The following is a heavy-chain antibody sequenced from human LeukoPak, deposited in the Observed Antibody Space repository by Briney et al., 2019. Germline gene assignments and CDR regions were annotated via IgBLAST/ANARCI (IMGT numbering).Heavy chain of an antibody. D-gene: IGHD3-22*01. CDR2: ISSSGSAI. CDR3: ARGSSGSTYYYMDV. Sequence: PGGSLSLSCAASGFTFSSYEMNWVRQAPGKGLEWVSKISSSGSAIYYADSVKGRFTISRDNAKSTLYLQMNSLRAEDTAVYYCARGSSGSTYYYMDVWGKGTTVTVSS. V-gene: IGHV3-48*03. J-gene: IGHJ6*03. CDR1: GFTFSSYE.